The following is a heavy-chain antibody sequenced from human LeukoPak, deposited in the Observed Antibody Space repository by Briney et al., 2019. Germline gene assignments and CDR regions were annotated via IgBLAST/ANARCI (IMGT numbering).Heavy chain of an antibody. CDR3: ARGRATVTTHWFDP. D-gene: IGHD4-11*01. Sequence: ASVKVSCRASGYTFTSYDINWVRQATGQGLEWMGWMNPNSGNTGYAQKFQGRGTITRNTSISTAYMELSSLRSEDTAIYYCARGRATVTTHWFDPWGQGTLVTVSS. CDR2: MNPNSGNT. J-gene: IGHJ5*02. V-gene: IGHV1-8*03. CDR1: GYTFTSYD.